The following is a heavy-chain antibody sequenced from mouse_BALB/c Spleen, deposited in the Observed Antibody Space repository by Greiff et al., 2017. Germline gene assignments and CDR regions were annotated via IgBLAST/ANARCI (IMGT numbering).Heavy chain of an antibody. J-gene: IGHJ4*01. CDR2: IRSKSNNYAT. D-gene: IGHD1-1*01. Sequence: DAGGGLVQPKGSLKLSCAASGFTFNTYAMHWVCQAPGKGLEWVARIRSKSNNYATYYADSVKDRFTISRDDSQSMLYLQMNNLKTEDTAMYYCVRGDYGSSAMDYWGQGTSVTVSS. V-gene: IGHV10-3*03. CDR1: GFTFNTYA. CDR3: VRGDYGSSAMDY.